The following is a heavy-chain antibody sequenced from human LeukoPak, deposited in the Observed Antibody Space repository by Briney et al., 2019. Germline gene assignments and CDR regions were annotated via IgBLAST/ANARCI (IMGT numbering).Heavy chain of an antibody. CDR1: GGSISSYY. J-gene: IGHJ4*02. CDR3: ARASYSSGWFDY. Sequence: PSETLSPTCTVSGGSISSYYWSWIRQPPGKGLEWIGYIYYSGSTNYNPSLKSRVTISVDTSKNQFSLKLSSVTAADTAVYYCARASYSSGWFDYWGQGTLVTVSS. V-gene: IGHV4-59*01. D-gene: IGHD6-19*01. CDR2: IYYSGST.